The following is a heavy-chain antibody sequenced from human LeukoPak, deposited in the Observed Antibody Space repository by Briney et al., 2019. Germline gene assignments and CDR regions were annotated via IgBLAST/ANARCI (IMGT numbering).Heavy chain of an antibody. CDR2: IWYDGSNK. J-gene: IGHJ4*02. CDR1: GFTFSSYG. D-gene: IGHD6-19*01. V-gene: IGHV3-33*01. Sequence: GGSLRLSCAASGFTFSSYGMHWVRQAPGKGLEWVAVIWYDGSNKYYADSVKGRFTISRDNSKNTLYLQTNSLRAEDTAVYYCARGQSSGWKGGKDFDYWGQGTLVTVSS. CDR3: ARGQSSGWKGGKDFDY.